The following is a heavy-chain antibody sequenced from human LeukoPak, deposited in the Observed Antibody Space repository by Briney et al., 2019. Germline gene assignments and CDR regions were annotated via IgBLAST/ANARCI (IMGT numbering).Heavy chain of an antibody. J-gene: IGHJ4*02. Sequence: GGSLRLSCAASGFTFSVSWMSWIRQAPGKGLEWVSYISSSGSTIYYADSVKGRFTISRDNAKNSLYLQMNSLRAEDTAVYYCASLDYYDSSGYLVDHWGQGTLVTVSS. CDR1: GFTFSVSW. CDR2: ISSSGSTI. D-gene: IGHD3-22*01. CDR3: ASLDYYDSSGYLVDH. V-gene: IGHV3-11*01.